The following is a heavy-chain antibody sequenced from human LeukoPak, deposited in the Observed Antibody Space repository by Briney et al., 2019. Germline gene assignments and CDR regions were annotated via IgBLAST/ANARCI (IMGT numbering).Heavy chain of an antibody. CDR2: IDHSGST. V-gene: IGHV4-34*01. Sequence: SSGTLSLTCAVYGGSFSNYYWSWIRQPPGKGLEWIGEIDHSGSTNYNPSLKSRLTISVDTSKKQFSLKLSSVTAADTAVYYCARAPVRVAAVGKYFDYWGQGTLVTVSS. CDR1: GGSFSNYY. CDR3: ARAPVRVAAVGKYFDY. D-gene: IGHD6-13*01. J-gene: IGHJ4*02.